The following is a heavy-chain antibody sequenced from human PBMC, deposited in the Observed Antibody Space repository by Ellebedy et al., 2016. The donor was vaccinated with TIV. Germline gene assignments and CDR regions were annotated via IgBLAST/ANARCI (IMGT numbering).Heavy chain of an antibody. J-gene: IGHJ5*02. CDR2: IRQEGDVK. CDR1: GFNFRSYW. CDR3: ARRGSYGDYAVQINSWSDT. Sequence: PGGSLRLSCIASGFNFRSYWMTWVRQAPGKGLEWVANIRQEGDVKYYVDSVRGRFTVSRDKARNSLYLQMNNLRVEATAVYYCARRGSYGDYAVQINSWSDTWGQGTLVTVSS. D-gene: IGHD3-16*01. V-gene: IGHV3-7*01.